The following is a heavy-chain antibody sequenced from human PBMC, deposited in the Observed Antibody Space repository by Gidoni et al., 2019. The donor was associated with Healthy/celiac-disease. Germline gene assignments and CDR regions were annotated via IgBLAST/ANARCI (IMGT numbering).Heavy chain of an antibody. CDR1: GFTFSSYA. CDR2: ISYDGSNK. Sequence: QVQLVESGGGVVQPGRSLRLSCAASGFTFSSYAMHWVRQAPGKGLEWVAVISYDGSNKYYADSVKGRFTISRDNSKNTLYLQMNSLRAEDTAVYYCASPIDYGDYVGAFDIWGQGTMVTVSS. CDR3: ASPIDYGDYVGAFDI. J-gene: IGHJ3*02. D-gene: IGHD4-17*01. V-gene: IGHV3-30*04.